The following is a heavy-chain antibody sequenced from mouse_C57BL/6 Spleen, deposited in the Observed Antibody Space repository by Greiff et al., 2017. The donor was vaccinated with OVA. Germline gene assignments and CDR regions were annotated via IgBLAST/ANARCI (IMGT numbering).Heavy chain of an antibody. D-gene: IGHD2-5*01. CDR2: INPYNGGT. V-gene: IGHV1-19*01. Sequence: EVQLQQSGPVLVKPGASVKMSCKASGYTFTDYYMNWVKQSHGKSLEWIGVINPYNGGTSYNQKFKGKATLTVDKSSSTAYMELNSLTSEDSAVYYCARSLSYSIYFDYWGQGTTLTVSS. CDR1: GYTFTDYY. CDR3: ARSLSYSIYFDY. J-gene: IGHJ2*01.